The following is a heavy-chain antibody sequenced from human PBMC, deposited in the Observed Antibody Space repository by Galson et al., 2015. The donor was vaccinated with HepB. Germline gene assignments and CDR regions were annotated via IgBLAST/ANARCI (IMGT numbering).Heavy chain of an antibody. V-gene: IGHV3-30*18. CDR2: TSYDGSDK. Sequence: SLRLSCAASEFTFRDYGMHWVRQAPGKGLEWVATTSYDGSDKYYVDSVKGRFTISRDSSKNTLYLQIHSLRSEDTAIYYCAKDVAGSIWWSSDYWGQGTLVTVSS. CDR3: AKDVAGSIWWSSDY. J-gene: IGHJ4*02. D-gene: IGHD3-16*01. CDR1: EFTFRDYG.